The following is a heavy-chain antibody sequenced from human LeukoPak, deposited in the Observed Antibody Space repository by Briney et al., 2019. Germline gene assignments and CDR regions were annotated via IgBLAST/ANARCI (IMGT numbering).Heavy chain of an antibody. CDR1: GYTFTGYY. CDR3: AVQYYDILTGYLALNFDY. J-gene: IGHJ4*02. CDR2: INPNSGGT. Sequence: ASVKVSCKASGYTFTGYYMHWVRQAPGQGLDWMGRINPNSGGTNYAQKFQGRVTMTRDTSISTAYMELSRLRSDDTAVYYCAVQYYDILTGYLALNFDYWGQGTLVTVSS. D-gene: IGHD3-9*01. V-gene: IGHV1-2*06.